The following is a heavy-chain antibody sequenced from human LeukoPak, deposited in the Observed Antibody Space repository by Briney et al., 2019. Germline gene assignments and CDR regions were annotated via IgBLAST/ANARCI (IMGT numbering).Heavy chain of an antibody. CDR1: GGSISSYY. CDR3: ARHGTSSYYYYAMDV. CDR2: MYHSGST. D-gene: IGHD1-1*01. Sequence: PSETLSLTCTVSGGSISSYYWSWIRQSPGKGLEWIGYMYHSGSTNYNPSLRSRVIISVDTSKSQFSLKLSSVTAADTAVYYCARHGTSSYYYYAMDVWGQGTTVTVSS. J-gene: IGHJ6*02. V-gene: IGHV4-59*08.